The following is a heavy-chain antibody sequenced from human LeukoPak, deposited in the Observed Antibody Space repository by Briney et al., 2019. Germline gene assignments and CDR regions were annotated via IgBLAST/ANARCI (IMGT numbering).Heavy chain of an antibody. Sequence: ASVKVSCKASGYSFTNYYIHWVRQAPGQGLEWMGVINPSGGSTSYAQMFQGRVTMTRDRSTNTLYMELSSLRSEDTAVYYCARVESWEHSGSSQDAFDIWGQGTMVTVSS. J-gene: IGHJ3*02. D-gene: IGHD1-26*01. CDR3: ARVESWEHSGSSQDAFDI. CDR1: GYSFTNYY. V-gene: IGHV1-46*01. CDR2: INPSGGST.